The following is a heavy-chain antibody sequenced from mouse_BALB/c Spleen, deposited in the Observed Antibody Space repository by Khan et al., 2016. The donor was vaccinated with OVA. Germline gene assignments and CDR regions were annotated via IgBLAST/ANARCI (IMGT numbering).Heavy chain of an antibody. CDR1: GYSFTNYG. D-gene: IGHD1-1*02. J-gene: IGHJ1*01. V-gene: IGHV9-3-1*01. CDR2: INTYTGEP. Sequence: QIQLVQSGPEVKKPGETVKISCKASGYSFTNYGMNWVRQAPGKGLKWRGWINTYTGEPTYADDFKGRFVFSLETSASNAYLQINNLKNEDTATYFCASGGYWYFDVWGAGTTVTVSS. CDR3: ASGGYWYFDV.